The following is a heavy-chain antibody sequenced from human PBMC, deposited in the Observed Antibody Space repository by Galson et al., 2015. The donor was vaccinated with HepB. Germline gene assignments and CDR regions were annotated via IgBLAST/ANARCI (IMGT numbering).Heavy chain of an antibody. D-gene: IGHD2-2*03. CDR3: AKEFGYCSSTSCSYFDY. V-gene: IGHV3-23*01. CDR1: GFTFSAYA. Sequence: LRLSCAASGFTFSAYAMTWVRQAPGKGLEWVSTISGGGDSTYYADSVKGRFTIFTDNSNDTVYVQMNSLRAEDTAVYYCAKEFGYCSSTSCSYFDYWGQGTLVTVSS. J-gene: IGHJ4*02. CDR2: ISGGGDST.